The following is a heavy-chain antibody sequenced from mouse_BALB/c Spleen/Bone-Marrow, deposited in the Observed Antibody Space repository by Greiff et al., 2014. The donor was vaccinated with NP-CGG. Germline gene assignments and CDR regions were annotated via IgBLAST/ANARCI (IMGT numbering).Heavy chain of an antibody. CDR3: AAYYYVSSQFAY. V-gene: IGHV14-3*02. D-gene: IGHD1-1*01. J-gene: IGHJ3*01. CDR2: IDPANGNT. Sequence: VQLQQSGAALVKPGDSVKLSCTASGFNIKDTNMHWVKQRHEQGLEWIGRIDPANGNTEYDPKFLGNATITSYTSSNTAYLQLSSLTSEDTAVYYCAAYYYVSSQFAYWGQGTLVTVSA. CDR1: GFNIKDTN.